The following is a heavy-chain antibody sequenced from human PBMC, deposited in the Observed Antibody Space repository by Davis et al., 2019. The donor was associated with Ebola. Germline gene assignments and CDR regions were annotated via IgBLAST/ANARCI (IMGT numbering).Heavy chain of an antibody. D-gene: IGHD2-15*01. CDR1: GYTFTGYY. V-gene: IGHV1-2*04. CDR3: ARSDVVVVAATLSLDY. Sequence: ASVQVSCKASGYTFTGYYMHWVRQAPGQGLEWMGWINPNSGGTNYAQKFQGWVTMTRDTSISTAYMELSRLRSDDTAVYYCARSDVVVVAATLSLDYWGQGTLVTVSS. J-gene: IGHJ4*02. CDR2: INPNSGGT.